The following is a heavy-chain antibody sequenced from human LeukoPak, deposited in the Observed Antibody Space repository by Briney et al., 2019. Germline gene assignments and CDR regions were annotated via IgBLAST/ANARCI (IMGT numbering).Heavy chain of an antibody. CDR3: ARTGYCSGGSCPPNWFDP. CDR1: GYTFTSYD. J-gene: IGHJ5*02. CDR2: MNPNSGNT. D-gene: IGHD2-15*01. V-gene: IGHV1-8*01. Sequence: ASVKVPCKASGYTFTSYDINWVRQATGQGLEWMGWMNPNSGNTGYAQKFQGRVTMTRNTSISTAYMELSSLRSEDTAVYYCARTGYCSGGSCPPNWFDPWGQGTLVTVSS.